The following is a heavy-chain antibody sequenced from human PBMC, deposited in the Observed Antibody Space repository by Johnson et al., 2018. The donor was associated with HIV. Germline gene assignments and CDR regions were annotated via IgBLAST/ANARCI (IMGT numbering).Heavy chain of an antibody. D-gene: IGHD4-23*01. V-gene: IGHV3-20*04. CDR2: INWNGGST. J-gene: IGHJ3*02. CDR3: ATDLSRWELHPLSAFDI. Sequence: VQLVESGGGLVKPGGSLRLSCAASGFTFDDYGMSWVRQAPGKGLEWVSGINWNGGSTGYGDSVKGRFTISRDNSKNTLYLQMNSLRAEDTAVYYCATDLSRWELHPLSAFDIWGQGTMVTVSS. CDR1: GFTFDDYG.